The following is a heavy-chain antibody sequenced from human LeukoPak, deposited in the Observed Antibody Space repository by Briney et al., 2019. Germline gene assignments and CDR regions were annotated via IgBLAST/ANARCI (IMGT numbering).Heavy chain of an antibody. V-gene: IGHV4-59*08. D-gene: IGHD3-10*01. CDR1: GGSISSYY. J-gene: IGHJ6*03. CDR2: IYYSGST. Sequence: SETLSLTCTVSGGSISSYYWSWIRQPPGKGLEWIGDIYYSGSTNYNPSLKSRVTISVDTSKNQFSLKLSSVTAADTAVYYCASTTLYYGSGTYYYYYYMDVWGKGTTVTVSS. CDR3: ASTTLYYGSGTYYYYYYMDV.